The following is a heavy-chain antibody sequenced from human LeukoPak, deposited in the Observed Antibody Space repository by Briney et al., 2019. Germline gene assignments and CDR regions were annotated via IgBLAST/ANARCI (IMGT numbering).Heavy chain of an antibody. J-gene: IGHJ4*02. D-gene: IGHD3-22*01. CDR2: ISAYNGNT. V-gene: IGHV1-18*01. Sequence: ASVKVSCKASGYTFTSYGISWVRQAPGQGLEWMGWISAYNGNTNYAQKLQGRVTMTTDTSTNTAYMELRSLRSDDTAVYYCARDKYYDSSGYTDYWGQGTLVTVSS. CDR1: GYTFTSYG. CDR3: ARDKYYDSSGYTDY.